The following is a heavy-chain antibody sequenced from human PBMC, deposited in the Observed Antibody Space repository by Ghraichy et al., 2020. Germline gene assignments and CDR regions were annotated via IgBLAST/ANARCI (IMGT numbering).Heavy chain of an antibody. Sequence: SETLSLTCTVSGGSISSSSYYWGWIRQPPGKGLEWIGSIFYSGSTYYSPSLKSRVSISVDTSKNQFSLNLSSVTAADTAVYYCARHYNNNNSHVPPAYWGQRTLVTVSS. CDR3: ARHYNNNNSHVPPAY. V-gene: IGHV4-39*01. D-gene: IGHD3-10*01. CDR1: GGSISSSSYY. J-gene: IGHJ4*02. CDR2: IFYSGST.